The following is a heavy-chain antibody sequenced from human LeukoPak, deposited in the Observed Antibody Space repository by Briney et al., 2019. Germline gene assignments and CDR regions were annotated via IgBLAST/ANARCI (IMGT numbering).Heavy chain of an antibody. J-gene: IGHJ5*02. CDR3: VREKRFLEWS. CDR2: VYNVGTT. V-gene: IGHV3-53*01. D-gene: IGHD3-3*01. CDR1: GFTFSSHS. Sequence: GGSLRLSCAASGFTFSSHSMNWVRQAPGKGLEWVSVVYNVGTTYYADSVKGRFTISRDNSKNTLYLQMNSLRVEDTAVYYCVREKRFLEWSWGQGTLVTVSS.